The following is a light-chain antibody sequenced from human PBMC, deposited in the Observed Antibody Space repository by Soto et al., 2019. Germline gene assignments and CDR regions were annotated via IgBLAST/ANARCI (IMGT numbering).Light chain of an antibody. J-gene: IGKJ5*01. Sequence: IVLRQSADTRHLSPGERATLSCWASQSVSCSLAWYQQKPGQAPSLLVYDTSNRATGITARFSGSGSGTEFSLTISSMKAEDFATDYCQQSYSTPITFGQGTKLEIK. CDR3: QQSYSTPIT. CDR1: QSVSCS. CDR2: DTS. V-gene: IGKV3-11*01.